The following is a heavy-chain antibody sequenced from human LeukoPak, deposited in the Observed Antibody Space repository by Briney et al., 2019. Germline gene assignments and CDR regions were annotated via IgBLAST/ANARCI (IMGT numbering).Heavy chain of an antibody. CDR1: GFTFSSYW. J-gene: IGHJ3*02. V-gene: IGHV3-7*04. CDR3: ARGYCGGDCYSGAFDI. D-gene: IGHD2-21*01. Sequence: GGSLRLSCAASGFTFSSYWMSWVRQAPGKGLEWVANIKQDGSEKYYVDSVKGRFTISRDNAKNSLYLQMNSLRAEHTAVYYCARGYCGGDCYSGAFDIWGQGTMVTVSS. CDR2: IKQDGSEK.